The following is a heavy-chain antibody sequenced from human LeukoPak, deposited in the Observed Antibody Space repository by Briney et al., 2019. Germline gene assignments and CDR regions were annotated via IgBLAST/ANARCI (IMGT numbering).Heavy chain of an antibody. V-gene: IGHV1-24*01. CDR3: ARWGDTMIVVALGY. J-gene: IGHJ4*02. Sequence: GASVKVSCKVSGYSLTELSMHWVRQAPGKGLEWMGGFDPEDGETIYAQKFQGRVTMTEDTSTDTAYMELSSLRSDDTAVYYCARWGDTMIVVALGYWGQGTLVTVSS. CDR2: FDPEDGET. CDR1: GYSLTELS. D-gene: IGHD3-22*01.